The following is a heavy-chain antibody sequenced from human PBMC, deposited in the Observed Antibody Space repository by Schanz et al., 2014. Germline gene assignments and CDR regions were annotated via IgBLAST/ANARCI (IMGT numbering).Heavy chain of an antibody. Sequence: EVQLVESGGGLVQPGGSLRLSCAASGFTFSSHWMHWVRQDPGKGLEWVAAVSSRSDEIKYADSVRGRFTISRDNSRSTMYLQMNSLRVEDTAVYFCVSQTGSPNYWGQGTLVTVSS. CDR3: VSQTGSPNY. J-gene: IGHJ4*02. CDR1: GFTFSSHW. V-gene: IGHV3-66*04. D-gene: IGHD6-13*01. CDR2: VSSRSDEI.